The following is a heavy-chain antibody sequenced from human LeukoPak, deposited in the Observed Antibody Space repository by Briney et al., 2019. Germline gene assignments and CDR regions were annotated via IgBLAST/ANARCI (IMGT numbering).Heavy chain of an antibody. V-gene: IGHV4-61*02. CDR1: GGSISGAYIY. CDR2: IYNSGST. D-gene: IGHD3-9*01. Sequence: SETLSLTCTVSGGSISGAYIYWSWIRQSAGKGLEWIGRIYNSGSTSYNPSLESRVTISIDTSKNQFSLKLSSVTAADTAVYYCARELVGAFDIWGQGTMVTVSS. CDR3: ARELVGAFDI. J-gene: IGHJ3*02.